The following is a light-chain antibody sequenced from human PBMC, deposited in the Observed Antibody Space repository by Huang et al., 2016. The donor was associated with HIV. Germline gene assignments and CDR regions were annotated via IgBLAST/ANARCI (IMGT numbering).Light chain of an antibody. CDR1: QSVSTSY. CDR2: GAS. Sequence: EIVLTQSPGTLSLSPGERATLYCRASQSVSTSYLAGYQQKPGQAPRHLIYGASSSASSIPDRFSGSESGTDFTLTICRLEPEDFAVYYCQQYGSSLWTFGQGTKVEIK. CDR3: QQYGSSLWT. J-gene: IGKJ1*01. V-gene: IGKV3-20*01.